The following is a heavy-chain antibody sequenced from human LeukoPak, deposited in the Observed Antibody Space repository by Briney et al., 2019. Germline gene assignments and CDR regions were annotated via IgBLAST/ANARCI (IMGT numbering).Heavy chain of an antibody. Sequence: SETLSLTCTVSGGSISSYYWSWIRQPAGKGLEWIGRIYTSGSTNYDPSLKSRVTMSVDTSKNQFSLKLSSVTAADTAVYYYAREVLDDFWSGYLNWFDPWGQGTLVTVSS. J-gene: IGHJ5*02. V-gene: IGHV4-4*07. D-gene: IGHD3-3*01. CDR2: IYTSGST. CDR1: GGSISSYY. CDR3: AREVLDDFWSGYLNWFDP.